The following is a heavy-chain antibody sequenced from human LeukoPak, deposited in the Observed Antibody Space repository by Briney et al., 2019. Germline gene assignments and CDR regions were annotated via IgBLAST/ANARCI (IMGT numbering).Heavy chain of an antibody. Sequence: GGSLRLSCAASGFTFSSYAMHWVRQAPGKGLEWVAVISYDGSNKYYADSVKGRFTISRDNSKNTLYLQMNSLRAEDTAVYYCARPYGSGSEYYYYGMDVWGKGTTVTVSS. D-gene: IGHD3-10*01. J-gene: IGHJ6*04. CDR1: GFTFSSYA. CDR2: ISYDGSNK. V-gene: IGHV3-30*04. CDR3: ARPYGSGSEYYYYGMDV.